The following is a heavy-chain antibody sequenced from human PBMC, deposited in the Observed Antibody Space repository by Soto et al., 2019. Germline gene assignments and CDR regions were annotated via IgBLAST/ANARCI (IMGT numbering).Heavy chain of an antibody. CDR3: TRGPSGDKVDY. Sequence: QVQLQESGPGLVKPSQTLSLTCTVSGGSIRSGGYFWSWIRQPPGKGLEWIGHIYNSGTTYNNPSLKSRVTMSVDTSMNQFSLKLSSVTAADTAVYYCTRGPSGDKVDYWGQGALVTVSS. CDR2: IYNSGTT. CDR1: GGSIRSGGYF. V-gene: IGHV4-30-4*01. D-gene: IGHD7-27*01. J-gene: IGHJ4*02.